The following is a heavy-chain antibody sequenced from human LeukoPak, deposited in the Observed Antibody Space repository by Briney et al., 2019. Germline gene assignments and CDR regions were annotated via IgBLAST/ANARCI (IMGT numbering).Heavy chain of an antibody. CDR1: GYTFTSYG. D-gene: IGHD6-19*01. Sequence: ASVKVSCKASGYTFTSYGISWVRQAPGQGLEWMGWISAYKGNTNYAQKLQGRVTMTTDTSTNTAYMELRSLRPDDTAVYYCARDPRARIAVAGPGGYWGQGTLVTVSS. J-gene: IGHJ4*02. CDR2: ISAYKGNT. V-gene: IGHV1-18*01. CDR3: ARDPRARIAVAGPGGY.